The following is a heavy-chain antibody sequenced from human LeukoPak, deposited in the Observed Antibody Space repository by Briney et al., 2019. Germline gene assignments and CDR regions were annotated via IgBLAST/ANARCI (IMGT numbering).Heavy chain of an antibody. CDR2: INPSGGST. D-gene: IGHD3-22*01. V-gene: IGHV1-46*01. CDR1: GYTFTSYY. CDR3: ARERRYDSSGYYYGGVDY. J-gene: IGHJ4*02. Sequence: ASVTVSCKASGYTFTSYYMHWVRQAPGQGLEWMGIINPSGGSTSYAQKFQGRVTMTRDMSTSTVYMELSSLRSEDTAVYYCARERRYDSSGYYYGGVDYWGQGTLVTVSS.